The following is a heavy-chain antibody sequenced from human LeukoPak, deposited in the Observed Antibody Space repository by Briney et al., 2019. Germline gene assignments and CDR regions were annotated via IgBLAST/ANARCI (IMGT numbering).Heavy chain of an antibody. CDR1: GFTVSSNY. CDR3: ARESILVRGAIDY. Sequence: GGSLRLSCAASGFTVSSNYMSWVRQAPGKGLEWVSVIYSGGSTYYADSVKGRFTISRDTSKNTLYLQMNSLRAEDTAVYYCARESILVRGAIDYWGQGTLVTVSS. D-gene: IGHD3-10*01. V-gene: IGHV3-53*01. CDR2: IYSGGST. J-gene: IGHJ4*02.